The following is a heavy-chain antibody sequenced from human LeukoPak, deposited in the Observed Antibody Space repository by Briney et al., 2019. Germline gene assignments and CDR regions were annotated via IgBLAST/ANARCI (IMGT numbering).Heavy chain of an antibody. CDR2: ISIYQNKT. CDR3: ARGFGGPLDY. Sequence: ASVKVSCKASGYLFISYGINWVRQAPGQGLQWVGWISIYQNKTNYSQMIQGRVTMTTDTSTTTAYMELRRLRSDDTAVYYCARGFGGPLDYWGQGTLVTVSS. J-gene: IGHJ4*02. CDR1: GYLFISYG. V-gene: IGHV1-18*01. D-gene: IGHD3-10*01.